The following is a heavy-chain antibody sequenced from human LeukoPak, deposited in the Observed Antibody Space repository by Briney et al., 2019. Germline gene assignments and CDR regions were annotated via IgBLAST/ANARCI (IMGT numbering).Heavy chain of an antibody. CDR3: AKDPYRIAVAGTGPDY. V-gene: IGHV3-30*02. J-gene: IGHJ4*02. Sequence: TGGSLRLSCAASGFPFSSYGKHWIRQAPGKGLEWVAFIRYDGSNKYYADSVKGRFTISRDNSKNTLYLQMNSLRAEDTAVYYCAKDPYRIAVAGTGPDYWGQGTPVTVSS. CDR2: IRYDGSNK. CDR1: GFPFSSYG. D-gene: IGHD6-19*01.